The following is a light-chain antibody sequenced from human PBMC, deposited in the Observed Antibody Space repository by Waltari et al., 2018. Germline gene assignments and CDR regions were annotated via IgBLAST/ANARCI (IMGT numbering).Light chain of an antibody. V-gene: IGKV4-1*01. Sequence: DIVMTQSPDSLAVSLAERATTNCKSSQSVLYSSNNKNYLAWYQQKPGQPPKLLIYWASTRESGVPDRFSGSGSGTDFTLTISSLQAEDVAVYYCQQYCSTPWTFGRGTKVEI. CDR3: QQYCSTPWT. CDR1: QSVLYSSNNKNY. CDR2: WAS. J-gene: IGKJ1*01.